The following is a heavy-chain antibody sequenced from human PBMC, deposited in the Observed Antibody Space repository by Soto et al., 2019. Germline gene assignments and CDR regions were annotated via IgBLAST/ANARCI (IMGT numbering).Heavy chain of an antibody. CDR3: AKRAGIKIFPPQYYFDY. CDR1: GFTFSSYA. J-gene: IGHJ4*02. D-gene: IGHD3-3*01. V-gene: IGHV3-23*01. CDR2: ISGSGSNP. Sequence: PGGALRLSCAASGFTFSSYAMSWVRQAPGQGLEWVSAISGSGSNPYYADSVKGRFTISRDNSKNTLYLQMNSLRAEDTAVYHCAKRAGIKIFPPQYYFDYWGQGTLVTVS.